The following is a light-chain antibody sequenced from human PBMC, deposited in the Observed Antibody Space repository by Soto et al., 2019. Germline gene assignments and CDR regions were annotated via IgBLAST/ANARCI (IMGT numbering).Light chain of an antibody. J-gene: IGKJ2*01. CDR1: RSVSTRY. CDR3: HQYGYSPNT. V-gene: IGKV3-20*01. Sequence: EIVLTQSPGTLSLSPGERATLSCRASRSVSTRYLAWYQQKPGQAPRLLIYGASTRATGIPDKFSGSGSGTDFTLPISRLEPEDFAVYYCHQYGYSPNTFGQGTKLEIK. CDR2: GAS.